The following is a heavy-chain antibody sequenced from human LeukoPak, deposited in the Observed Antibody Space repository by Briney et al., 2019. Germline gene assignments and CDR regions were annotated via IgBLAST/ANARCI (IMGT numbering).Heavy chain of an antibody. J-gene: IGHJ3*02. V-gene: IGHV4-38-2*02. CDR2: IYRSGST. CDR3: AREDTVGAFDI. D-gene: IGHD5-12*01. CDR1: GYSISSGYY. Sequence: PSETLSLTCTVSGYSISSGYYWVWIRQPPGKGLEWIGSIYRSGSTNYNPSLKSRVTISVDTSKNQFSLKLSSVTAADTAVYYCAREDTVGAFDIWGQGTMVTVSS.